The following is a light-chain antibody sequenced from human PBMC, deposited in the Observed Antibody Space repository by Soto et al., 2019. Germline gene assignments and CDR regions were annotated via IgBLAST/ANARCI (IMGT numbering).Light chain of an antibody. J-gene: IGLJ1*01. CDR3: CSYAGSSYV. CDR2: EVT. CDR1: NIDVGTYNL. V-gene: IGLV2-23*02. Sequence: QSALTQPASVSGSPGQSITISCTGSNIDVGTYNLVSWYQQHPGEAPKLMIYEVTKRPSGVSNRFSGSKSGNTASLTISGLQAEDEADYYCCSYAGSSYVFGTGTKVTVL.